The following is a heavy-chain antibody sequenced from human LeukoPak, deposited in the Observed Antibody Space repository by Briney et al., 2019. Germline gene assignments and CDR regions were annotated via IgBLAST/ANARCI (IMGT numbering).Heavy chain of an antibody. CDR2: ITDDSKTM. CDR3: VARGGWARFDY. J-gene: IGHJ4*02. V-gene: IGHV3-11*04. D-gene: IGHD6-19*01. Sequence: PSETLSLTCTVSGGSISSSSYYWGWIRQAPGKGLEWTSYITDDSKTMYYADSVKGRFTISRDNDKNALYLQMNSLRGEDTAVYYCVARGGWARFDYWGQGTLVTVSS. CDR1: GGSISSSSYY.